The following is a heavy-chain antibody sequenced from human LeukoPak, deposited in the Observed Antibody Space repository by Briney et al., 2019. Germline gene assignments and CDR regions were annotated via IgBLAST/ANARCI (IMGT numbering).Heavy chain of an antibody. J-gene: IGHJ4*02. V-gene: IGHV3-21*01. Sequence: GGSLRLSCAASGFTFSAYSMTWVRQAPGKGLECVAFISNSSSQIHYADSVKGRFTISRDNAKDSVYLQMISLRVEDTAVYYCARGEYSSGHDYWGQGTLVTVSS. CDR2: ISNSSSQI. CDR3: ARGEYSSGHDY. D-gene: IGHD6-19*01. CDR1: GFTFSAYS.